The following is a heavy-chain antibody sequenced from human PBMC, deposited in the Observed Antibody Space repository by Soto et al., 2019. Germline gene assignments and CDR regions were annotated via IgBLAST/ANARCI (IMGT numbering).Heavy chain of an antibody. CDR1: CGSISGGDYH. V-gene: IGHV4-30-4*08. CDR3: ARAKIAAAGHFDY. Sequence: PFEPICLRRTVFCGSISGGDYHWIWISQPPGKGLEWIGYIYYSGSTYYNPSLKSRVTISVDTSKNQFSLKLSSVTAADTAVFYCARAKIAAAGHFDYWGQGTLVTVSS. J-gene: IGHJ4*02. D-gene: IGHD6-13*01. CDR2: IYYSGST.